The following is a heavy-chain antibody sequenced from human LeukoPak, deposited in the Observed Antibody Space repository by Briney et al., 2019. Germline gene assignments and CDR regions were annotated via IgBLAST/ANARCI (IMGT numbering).Heavy chain of an antibody. CDR2: ISAYNGNT. CDR1: GYTFTSYG. D-gene: IGHD3-9*01. J-gene: IGHJ6*02. Sequence: ASVKVSCKASGYTFTSYGISWVRQAPGQGLEWMGWISAYNGNTNYAQKLQGRVTMTTDTSTSTAYMELRSLRSDDTAVYYCAVNTGGNILTGYSHYYYYYGMDVWGQGTTVTVSS. V-gene: IGHV1-18*01. CDR3: AVNTGGNILTGYSHYYYYYGMDV.